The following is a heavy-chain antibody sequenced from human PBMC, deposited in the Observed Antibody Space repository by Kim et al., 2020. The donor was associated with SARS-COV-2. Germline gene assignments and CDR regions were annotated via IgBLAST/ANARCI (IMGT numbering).Heavy chain of an antibody. CDR1: GFTFDDYA. Sequence: GGSLRLSCAASGFTFDDYAMHWVRQAPGKGLEWVSLISWDGGSTYYADSVKGRFTISRDNSKNSLYLQMNSLRAEDTALYYCARPFSSSWCYFDYWGQGTLVTVSS. CDR3: ARPFSSSWCYFDY. J-gene: IGHJ4*02. CDR2: ISWDGGST. V-gene: IGHV3-43D*03. D-gene: IGHD6-13*01.